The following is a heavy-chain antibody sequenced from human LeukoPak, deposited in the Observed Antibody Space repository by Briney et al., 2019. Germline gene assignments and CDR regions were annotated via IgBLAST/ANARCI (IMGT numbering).Heavy chain of an antibody. V-gene: IGHV3-30*03. CDR3: ARWAETNGYYYIDY. CDR2: ISYDGSNK. CDR1: GFTFSSYG. Sequence: GGSLRLSCAASGFTFSSYGMHWVRQAPGKGLEWVAVISYDGSNKYYADSVKGRFTISRDNSKNTLYLQMNSLRAEDSAVYYCARWAETNGYYYIDYWGQGTLVTVSS. D-gene: IGHD3-3*01. J-gene: IGHJ4*02.